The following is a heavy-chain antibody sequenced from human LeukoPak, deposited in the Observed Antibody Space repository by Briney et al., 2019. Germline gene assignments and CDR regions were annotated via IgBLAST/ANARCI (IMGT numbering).Heavy chain of an antibody. CDR3: ARHEEEDGYNAKTFDY. V-gene: IGHV4-39*01. CDR2: IYYSGTI. Sequence: PSETLSLTCTVSGGSISGSNYYWAWIRQTPGMGLEWIGSIYYSGTIYYNPSLKSRVTISVDTSKNQFSLRLSSVTAADTAVYYCARHEEEDGYNAKTFDYWGQGTLVTVSS. CDR1: GGSISGSNYY. D-gene: IGHD5-24*01. J-gene: IGHJ4*02.